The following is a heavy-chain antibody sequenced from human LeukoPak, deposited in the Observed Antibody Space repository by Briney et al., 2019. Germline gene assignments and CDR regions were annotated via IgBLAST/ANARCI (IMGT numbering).Heavy chain of an antibody. V-gene: IGHV4-39*01. CDR2: IYYSGST. Sequence: SETLSLTCTVSGGSISSSSYYWGWIRQPPGKGLEWIGSIYYSGSTYYNPSLKSRVTISVDTSKNQFSLKLSSVTAADTAVYYCARGSTRITMIVVVSSFDYWGQGTLVTVSS. J-gene: IGHJ4*02. CDR3: ARGSTRITMIVVVSSFDY. CDR1: GGSISSSSYY. D-gene: IGHD3-22*01.